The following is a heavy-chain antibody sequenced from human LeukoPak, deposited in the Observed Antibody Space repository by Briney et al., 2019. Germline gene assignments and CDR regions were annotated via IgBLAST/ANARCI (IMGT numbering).Heavy chain of an antibody. J-gene: IGHJ3*01. V-gene: IGHV3-7*01. CDR2: IKEDGSEK. CDR3: ARAYSSNWYDAFDL. CDR1: GFIFSDYW. D-gene: IGHD6-13*01. Sequence: GGSLRLSCAASGFIFSDYWMSWVRQAPGKGLEWVANIKEDGSEKYYVDSAKGRFTISRDNAKNSLYLQMNRLRAEDTAIYYCARAYSSNWYDAFDLWGQGTMVTVSS.